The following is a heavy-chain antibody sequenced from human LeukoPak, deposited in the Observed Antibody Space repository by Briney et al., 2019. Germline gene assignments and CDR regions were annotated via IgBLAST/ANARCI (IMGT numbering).Heavy chain of an antibody. Sequence: PSETLSLTCTVSGGSISSYYWSWIRQPPGKGLEWIGYIYYSGSTNYNPSLKSRVTISVDTSKNQFSLKLSSVTAEDTAVYYCARALLWGSGYYYYYYYMDVWGKGTTVTVSS. CDR3: ARALLWGSGYYYYYYYMDV. CDR2: IYYSGST. V-gene: IGHV4-59*01. J-gene: IGHJ6*03. D-gene: IGHD3-16*01. CDR1: GGSISSYY.